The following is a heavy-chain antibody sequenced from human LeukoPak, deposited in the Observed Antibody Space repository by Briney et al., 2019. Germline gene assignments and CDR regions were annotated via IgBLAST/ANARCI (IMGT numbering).Heavy chain of an antibody. V-gene: IGHV3-30*18. Sequence: GGSLRLSCAASGFTLSSDAMRWGRQAPGKGLGWGAGISYGGNDQDYADSVSGRFTISTDNSKNTLYLEMISLRAEDTAVYYCAKEPYDTSGFYWGGFDYWGQGTLVTVSS. CDR1: GFTLSSDA. J-gene: IGHJ4*02. CDR3: AKEPYDTSGFYWGGFDY. CDR2: ISYGGNDQ. D-gene: IGHD3-22*01.